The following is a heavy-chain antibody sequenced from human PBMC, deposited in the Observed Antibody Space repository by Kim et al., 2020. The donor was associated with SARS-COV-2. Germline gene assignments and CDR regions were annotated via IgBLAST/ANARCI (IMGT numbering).Heavy chain of an antibody. V-gene: IGHV3-64D*06. CDR2: ISSNGGST. CDR1: GFTFSSYA. CDR3: VKGFPRIKWFGEFHEPHNRHNYYYYYGMDV. Sequence: GGSLRLSCSASGFTFSSYAMHWVRQAPGKGLEYVSAISSNGGSTYYADSVKGRFTISRDNSKNMLYLQMSSLRAEDTAVYYCVKGFPRIKWFGEFHEPHNRHNYYYYYGMDVWGQGTTVTVSS. J-gene: IGHJ6*02. D-gene: IGHD3-10*01.